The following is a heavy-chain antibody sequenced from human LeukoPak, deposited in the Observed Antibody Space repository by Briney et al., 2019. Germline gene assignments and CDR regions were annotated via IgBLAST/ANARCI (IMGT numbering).Heavy chain of an antibody. Sequence: GGSLRLSCAASGFTFSNYYMHWVRQAPGEGPVWVSRVYTDGITTNYADSVKGRFTISRDNAQNALYLQVHSLRAEDTAVYYCARGLYGDPVGFDFWGQGILVTVSS. CDR3: ARGLYGDPVGFDF. V-gene: IGHV3-74*01. CDR2: VYTDGITT. CDR1: GFTFSNYY. D-gene: IGHD4-23*01. J-gene: IGHJ4*02.